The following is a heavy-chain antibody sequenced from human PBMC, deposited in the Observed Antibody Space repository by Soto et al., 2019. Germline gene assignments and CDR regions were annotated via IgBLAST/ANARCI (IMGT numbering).Heavy chain of an antibody. D-gene: IGHD5-12*01. J-gene: IGHJ5*02. CDR1: GFIFSNYA. CDR3: ARARGGNSCYDFVVHS. CDR2: ISCAGNHK. Sequence: QVHLVESGGGVVQPGRSLRLSCAASGFIFSNYAMHWIRQAPGKGLEWVAGISCAGNHKNYANPVKGRLSVSRDNSKNPVFLQLESLRPEDTALYYCARARGGNSCYDFVVHSWGQGTLVTVSS. V-gene: IGHV3-30-3*01.